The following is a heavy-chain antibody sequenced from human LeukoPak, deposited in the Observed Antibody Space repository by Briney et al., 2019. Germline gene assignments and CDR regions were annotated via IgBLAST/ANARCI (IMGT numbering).Heavy chain of an antibody. Sequence: ASVKVSCKASGYTFTGYYMHWVRQAPGQGLEWMGWINPNSGGTNYAQKFQGWVTMTRDTSISTAYMELSRLRSDDTAVYYCARGPEMATITRIFDYWGQGTLVTVSS. J-gene: IGHJ4*02. CDR2: INPNSGGT. V-gene: IGHV1-2*04. D-gene: IGHD5-24*01. CDR3: ARGPEMATITRIFDY. CDR1: GYTFTGYY.